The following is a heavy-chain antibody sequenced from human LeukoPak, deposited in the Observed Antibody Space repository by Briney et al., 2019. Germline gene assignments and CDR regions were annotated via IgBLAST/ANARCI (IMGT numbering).Heavy chain of an antibody. CDR3: VREGEGPLSKDFDY. Sequence: ASMTVSCKSSGFTFADHYIHWVRQGPGQGLEWMGYIGPHSTFTSSPQEFQGRVTMTRDASMSTAYMELTRLTSDDTAVYYCVREGEGPLSKDFDYWGQGTLVTVSS. CDR1: GFTFADHY. D-gene: IGHD2/OR15-2a*01. V-gene: IGHV1-2*02. CDR2: IGPHSTFT. J-gene: IGHJ4*02.